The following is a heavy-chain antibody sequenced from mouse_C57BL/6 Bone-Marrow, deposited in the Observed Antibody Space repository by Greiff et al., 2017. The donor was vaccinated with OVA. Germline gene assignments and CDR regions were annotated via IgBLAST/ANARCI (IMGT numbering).Heavy chain of an antibody. CDR3: ARSGGKLDY. V-gene: IGHV1-54*01. CDR1: GYAFTNYL. Sequence: QVQLQQSGAELVRPGTSVKVSCKASGYAFTNYLIEWVKQRPGQGLEWIGVINPGSGGTNYNEKFKGKATLSADKSSSTAYMQLSSLTSEDAAVDFCARSGGKLDYWGQGTTLTVSA. D-gene: IGHD2-1*01. J-gene: IGHJ2*01. CDR2: INPGSGGT.